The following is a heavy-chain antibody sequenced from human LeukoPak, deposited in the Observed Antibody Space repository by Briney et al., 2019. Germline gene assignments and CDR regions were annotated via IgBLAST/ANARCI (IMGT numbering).Heavy chain of an antibody. D-gene: IGHD2-15*01. J-gene: IGHJ3*02. CDR1: GGSITSYY. CDR2: IYYSGST. V-gene: IGHV4-59*08. CDR3: VRHCCSSPSKRTFDI. Sequence: SETLSLTCTVSGGSITSYYWSWIRQPPGKGLEWIGYIYYSGSTNCNPSLKSRVTISVDTSKNQFSLQLSSVTAADTAVYYCVRHCCSSPSKRTFDIWGQGTLVAVSS.